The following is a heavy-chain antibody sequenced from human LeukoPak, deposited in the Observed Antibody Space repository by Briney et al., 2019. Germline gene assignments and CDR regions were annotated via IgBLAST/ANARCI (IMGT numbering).Heavy chain of an antibody. Sequence: GASVKVSCKASGGTFSSYAISWVRQAPGQGLEWMGRIIPILGIANYAQKFQGRVTITADRSTSTAYMELSSLRSEDTAVYYCAREAEDIVVVVAAFDPWGQGTLVTVSS. D-gene: IGHD2-15*01. V-gene: IGHV1-69*04. CDR1: GGTFSSYA. CDR3: AREAEDIVVVVAAFDP. CDR2: IIPILGIA. J-gene: IGHJ5*02.